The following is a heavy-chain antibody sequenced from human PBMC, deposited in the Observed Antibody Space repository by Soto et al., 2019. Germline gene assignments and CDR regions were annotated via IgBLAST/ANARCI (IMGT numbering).Heavy chain of an antibody. D-gene: IGHD2-21*02. CDR1: GDTFSDYY. V-gene: IGHV1-46*01. CDR3: PRGGRVVVGAAALDP. Sequence: QVQLMQSGAEVKKPGASVKVSCKASGDTFSDYYIHWVRQAPGQGLEWMGTVNPSGGHTTYSQHFLGRLTRTRDTSSSTRQRELTTLPSEDTAGSYCPRGGRVVVGAAALDPWGRGPLVTASS. J-gene: IGHJ5*02. CDR2: VNPSGGHT.